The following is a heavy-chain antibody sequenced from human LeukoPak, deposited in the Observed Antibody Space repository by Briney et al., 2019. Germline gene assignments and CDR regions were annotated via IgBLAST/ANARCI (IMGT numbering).Heavy chain of an antibody. V-gene: IGHV5-51*01. CDR2: IYPGDSDT. Sequence: GESLKISCKGSRYSFTSYWIGWVRQMPGKGLEWMGIIYPGDSDTRYSPSFQGQVTISADKSISTAYLQWSSLKASDTAMYYCARGSRLIYNWFDPWGQGTLVTVSS. CDR3: ARGSRLIYNWFDP. J-gene: IGHJ5*02. CDR1: RYSFTSYW. D-gene: IGHD3-22*01.